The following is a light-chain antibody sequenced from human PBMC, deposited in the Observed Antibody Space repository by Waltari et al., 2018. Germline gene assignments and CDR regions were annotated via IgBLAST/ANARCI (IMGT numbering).Light chain of an antibody. CDR2: SND. V-gene: IGLV1-44*01. CDR3: AAWDDSLNGYV. Sequence: QSVLTQPPSASGTPGQRVTISCSGGGPTIGSNNVNWYGQLTGTAPRLLTYSNDQRPSGVPDRFSGSKSGTSASLAISGLQSEDEADYYCAAWDDSLNGYVFGTGTKVTVL. CDR1: GPTIGSNN. J-gene: IGLJ1*01.